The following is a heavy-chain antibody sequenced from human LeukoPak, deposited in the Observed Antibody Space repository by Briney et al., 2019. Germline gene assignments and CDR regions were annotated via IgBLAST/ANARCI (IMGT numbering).Heavy chain of an antibody. CDR1: GGTFSSYA. D-gene: IGHD3-3*01. J-gene: IGHJ4*02. CDR3: ARDRSYDFWSGYYPFDY. CDR2: IIPIFGTA. V-gene: IGHV1-69*13. Sequence: SVKVSCKASGGTFSSYAISWVRQAPGQGLEWMGGIIPIFGTANYAQKFQGRVTITADESTSTAYMELSSLRSDDTAVYYCARDRSYDFWSGYYPFDYWGQGTLVTVSS.